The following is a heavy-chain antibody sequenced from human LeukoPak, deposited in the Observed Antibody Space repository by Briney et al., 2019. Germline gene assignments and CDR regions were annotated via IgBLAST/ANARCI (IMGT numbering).Heavy chain of an antibody. J-gene: IGHJ4*02. CDR1: GFTFSSYG. Sequence: GGSLRLSCAASGFTFSSYGMSWVRQAPGKGLEWVSAISGSGGSTYYADSVKGRFTVSRDNSKNTLYLQMNSLRVEDTAVYYCVKTQTHFGDYRRDYWGQGILVTVSS. V-gene: IGHV3-23*01. CDR2: ISGSGGST. D-gene: IGHD4-17*01. CDR3: VKTQTHFGDYRRDY.